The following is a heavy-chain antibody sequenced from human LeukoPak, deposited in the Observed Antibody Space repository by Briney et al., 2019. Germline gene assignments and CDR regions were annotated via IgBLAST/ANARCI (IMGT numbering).Heavy chain of an antibody. CDR1: GYTFTGYY. CDR2: INPNSGGT. CDR3: ARAYRSRATSTLLQY. V-gene: IGHV1-2*02. D-gene: IGHD2-2*01. J-gene: IGHJ4*02. Sequence: VASVKVSCKSSGYTFTGYYMHWVRHAPGQRLEWMGWINPNSGGTNYTQKIQGSDTMTTDTSISTAYMELSRLRSDGTAVYYCARAYRSRATSTLLQYWGQGTVVTVSS.